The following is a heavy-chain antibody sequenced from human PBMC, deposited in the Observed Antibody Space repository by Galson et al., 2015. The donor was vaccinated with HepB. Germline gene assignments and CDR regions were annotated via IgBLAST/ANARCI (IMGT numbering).Heavy chain of an antibody. CDR2: ISNRGVST. D-gene: IGHD2-8*01. V-gene: IGHV3-23*01. Sequence: SLRLSCAASGFTFSSYAMNWVRQAPGKGLEWVSRISNRGVSTYYADSVNGRFTISRDNSKNTLSLQMNSLRGEDTAVYYCAKDLLYTYGHDLWGQGTLVTVSS. J-gene: IGHJ5*02. CDR3: AKDLLYTYGHDL. CDR1: GFTFSSYA.